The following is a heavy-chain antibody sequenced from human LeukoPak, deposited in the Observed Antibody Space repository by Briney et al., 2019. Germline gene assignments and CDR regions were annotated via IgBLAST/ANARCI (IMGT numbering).Heavy chain of an antibody. CDR1: GGTVTSSTYF. D-gene: IGHD1-14*01. V-gene: IGHV4-39*07. CDR2: ITYSGAT. CDR3: ARDGFYYHYYMDV. Sequence: SETLSLTCTLSGGTVTSSTYFWGWIRQPPGKGLEWIGSITYSGATYYNPSLKSRVYMSVHTSKHQFSLKLSSVTAADTAVYYCARDGFYYHYYMDVRGEGTTVTVSS. J-gene: IGHJ6*03.